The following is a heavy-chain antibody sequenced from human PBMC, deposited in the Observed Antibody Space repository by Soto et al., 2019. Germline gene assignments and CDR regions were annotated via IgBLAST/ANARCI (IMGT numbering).Heavy chain of an antibody. CDR1: GGTFSSYA. CDR2: IIPIFGTA. J-gene: IGHJ6*02. D-gene: IGHD3-3*01. V-gene: IGHV1-69*13. Sequence: SVKVSCKACGGTFSSYAISWVRQAPGQGLEWMGGIIPIFGTANYAQKFQGRVTITADESTSTAYMELSSLRSEDTAVYYCARGLTYLRFIESLAYYYYGMDVWGQGTTVTV. CDR3: ARGLTYLRFIESLAYYYYGMDV.